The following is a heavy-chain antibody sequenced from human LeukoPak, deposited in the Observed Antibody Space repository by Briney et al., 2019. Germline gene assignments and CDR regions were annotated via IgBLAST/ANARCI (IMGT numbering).Heavy chain of an antibody. CDR2: IRDSGEA. D-gene: IGHD3/OR15-3a*01. Sequence: LGGSLILSCAVSGFRVSDYYMSWVRQAPGKGLEWVGLIRDSGEAFYADFARGRFAISRDESENTLYLQMNSLRVEDTAVYFCARDRAANQDWVEFDPWGQGTPVIVSS. J-gene: IGHJ5*02. CDR1: GFRVSDYY. V-gene: IGHV3-66*03. CDR3: ARDRAANQDWVEFDP.